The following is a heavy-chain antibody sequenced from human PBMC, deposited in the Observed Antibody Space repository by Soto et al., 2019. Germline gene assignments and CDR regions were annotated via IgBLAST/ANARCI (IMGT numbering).Heavy chain of an antibody. Sequence: AVKVSCKASGVAFTSSAVQWVRQARGQRLEWIGWIVVGSSNTNYAQKFQERVTITRDMSTSTAYMELSSLRSEDTAVYYCAAGAVLEELLGHLDYWGQGTLVTVSS. CDR2: IVVGSSNT. V-gene: IGHV1-58*01. D-gene: IGHD1-26*01. J-gene: IGHJ4*02. CDR3: AAGAVLEELLGHLDY. CDR1: GVAFTSSA.